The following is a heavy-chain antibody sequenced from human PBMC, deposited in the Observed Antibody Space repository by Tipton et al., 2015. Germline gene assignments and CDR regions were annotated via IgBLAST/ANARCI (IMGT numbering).Heavy chain of an antibody. J-gene: IGHJ4*02. D-gene: IGHD6-13*01. Sequence: TLSLTCAVYGGSFSGYYWSWIRQPPGKGLEWIGEINHSGSTNYNPSLKSRVTISVDTSKNQFSLKLNSVTAADTAVYYCARDSGIATAGHFDYWGQGTLVTVSS. V-gene: IGHV4-34*09. CDR3: ARDSGIATAGHFDY. CDR1: GGSFSGYY. CDR2: INHSGST.